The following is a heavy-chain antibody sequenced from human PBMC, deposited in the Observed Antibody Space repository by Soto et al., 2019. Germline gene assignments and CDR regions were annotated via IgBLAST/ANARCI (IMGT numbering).Heavy chain of an antibody. Sequence: GESLKISCKGSGYSFTSYWISWVRQMPGKGLEWMGRIDPSDSYTNYSPSFQGHVTISADKSISTAYLQWSSLKASDTAMYYCVTSKGYCSGGSCSLGYYYYYGMDVWGQGTTVTVSS. CDR2: IDPSDSYT. D-gene: IGHD2-15*01. CDR1: GYSFTSYW. V-gene: IGHV5-10-1*01. J-gene: IGHJ6*02. CDR3: VTSKGYCSGGSCSLGYYYYYGMDV.